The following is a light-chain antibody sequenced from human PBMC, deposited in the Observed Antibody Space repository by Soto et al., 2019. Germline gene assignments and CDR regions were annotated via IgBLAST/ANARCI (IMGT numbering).Light chain of an antibody. V-gene: IGKV3-20*01. J-gene: IGKJ5*01. Sequence: EIVLTQSPGTLSLSPVERATLSCRASQSVSNNYLAWYQQKPGQAPRLLIYGASSRATGIPDRFSGSGSGTDFTLTISRLEPEDFAVYYCQQYGSSITFGQGTRLEI. CDR2: GAS. CDR3: QQYGSSIT. CDR1: QSVSNNY.